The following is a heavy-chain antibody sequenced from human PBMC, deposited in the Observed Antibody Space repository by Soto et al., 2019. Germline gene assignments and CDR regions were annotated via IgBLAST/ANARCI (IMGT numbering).Heavy chain of an antibody. CDR2: INYSGLT. J-gene: IGHJ4*02. CDR1: GGSIPSHY. Sequence: SETLSLTCTVPGGSIPSHYWSWIRQPPGKALRWMGYINYSGLTNYTPSLKSRVTISVDTTKNQFSLKLSSVIAADTAVYYCARWYYDSSGWFDYWAREPWSPSPQ. V-gene: IGHV4-59*11. CDR3: ARWYYDSSGWFDY. D-gene: IGHD3-22*01.